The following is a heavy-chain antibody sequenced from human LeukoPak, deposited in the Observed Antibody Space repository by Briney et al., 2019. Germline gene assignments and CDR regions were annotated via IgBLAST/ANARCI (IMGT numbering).Heavy chain of an antibody. J-gene: IGHJ4*02. CDR3: AKSGAAAGTEDY. Sequence: GGSLRLSCAASRFTFSSYAMIWVRQAPGKGLEWVSAISGSGGSTYYADSVKGRFTISRDNSKNTLYLQMNSLRAEDTAVYYCAKSGAAAGTEDYWGQGTLVTVSS. D-gene: IGHD6-13*01. CDR1: RFTFSSYA. V-gene: IGHV3-23*01. CDR2: ISGSGGST.